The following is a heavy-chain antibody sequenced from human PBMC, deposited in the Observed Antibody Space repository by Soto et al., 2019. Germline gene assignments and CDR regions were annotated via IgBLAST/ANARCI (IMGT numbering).Heavy chain of an antibody. J-gene: IGHJ6*02. CDR3: TTEDIVVVPAAMLTYYYGMDV. CDR1: GFTFSNPW. V-gene: IGHV3-15*07. Sequence: EVQLVESGGGLVKPGGSLRLSCAASGFTFSNPWMNWVRQAPGKGLEWVGRIKSKTDGGTTDYAAPVKGRFTISRDDSKNTLYLQMNSLKTEDTAVYYCTTEDIVVVPAAMLTYYYGMDVWGQGTTVTVSS. D-gene: IGHD2-2*01. CDR2: IKSKTDGGTT.